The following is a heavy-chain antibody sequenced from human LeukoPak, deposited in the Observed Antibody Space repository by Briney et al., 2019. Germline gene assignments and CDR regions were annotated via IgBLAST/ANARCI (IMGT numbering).Heavy chain of an antibody. Sequence: ASVKVSCKVSGYTLTELSMHWVRQAPGQGLEWMGWINPNSGGTNYAQKFQGRVTMTRDTSISTAYMELSRLRSDDTAVYYCARVKGIAAAGNRYFDYWGQGTLVTVSS. CDR1: GYTLTELS. CDR2: INPNSGGT. J-gene: IGHJ4*02. V-gene: IGHV1-2*02. D-gene: IGHD6-13*01. CDR3: ARVKGIAAAGNRYFDY.